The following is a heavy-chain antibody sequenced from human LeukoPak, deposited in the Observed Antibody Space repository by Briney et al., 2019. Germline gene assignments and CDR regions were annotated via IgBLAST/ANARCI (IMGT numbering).Heavy chain of an antibody. V-gene: IGHV1-69*01. Sequence: ASVKVSCKASGGIFSSYAISWVRQAPGQGLEWMGGIIPIFGTANYAQKFQGRVTITADESTSTAYMELSSLRSEDTAVYYCARDPDDSSGYYRWGQGTLVTVSS. CDR3: ARDPDDSSGYYR. CDR1: GGIFSSYA. J-gene: IGHJ5*02. CDR2: IIPIFGTA. D-gene: IGHD3-22*01.